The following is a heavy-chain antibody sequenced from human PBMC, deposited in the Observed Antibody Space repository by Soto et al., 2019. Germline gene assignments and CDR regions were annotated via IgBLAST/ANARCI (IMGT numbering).Heavy chain of an antibody. CDR1: GFNFGNYD. D-gene: IGHD3-22*01. J-gene: IGHJ4*02. V-gene: IGHV3-49*04. Sequence: GGSLRLSCTGSGFNFGNYDLSWVRQAPGKGPEWVGFIRSEAYGGTTDYAASVKGRFIISRHDSKSIDYLEINSLQTDDTAVYYYTRYYYESSGYYVYWGRVTLGIVCS. CDR3: TRYYYESSGYYVY. CDR2: IRSEAYGGTT.